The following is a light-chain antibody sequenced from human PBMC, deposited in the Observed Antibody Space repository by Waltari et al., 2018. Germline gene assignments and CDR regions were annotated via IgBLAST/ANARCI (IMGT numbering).Light chain of an antibody. Sequence: QSALTQPASVSGSPGQSITISCTGTIRAVGGYNYVLWYQQHPGKAPKLMIYEVSNRPSGVSNRFSGSKSGNTASLTISGLQAEDEADYYCSSYTSSSTWVFGGGTKLTVL. CDR3: SSYTSSSTWV. CDR1: IRAVGGYNY. J-gene: IGLJ3*02. V-gene: IGLV2-14*01. CDR2: EVS.